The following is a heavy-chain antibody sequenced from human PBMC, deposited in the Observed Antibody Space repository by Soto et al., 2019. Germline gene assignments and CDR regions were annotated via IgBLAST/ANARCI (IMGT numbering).Heavy chain of an antibody. V-gene: IGHV3-11*01. CDR1: GFTFSDYY. J-gene: IGHJ4*02. CDR2: ISSSDTII. Sequence: GGSLRLSCAASGFTFSDYYMSWIRQAPGKGLEWVSYISSSDTIISYADSVKGRFTISRDNAKNSLYLQMNSLRAEDTAVYYCARDLGYYDSSGYFDYWGQGTLVIVSS. D-gene: IGHD3-22*01. CDR3: ARDLGYYDSSGYFDY.